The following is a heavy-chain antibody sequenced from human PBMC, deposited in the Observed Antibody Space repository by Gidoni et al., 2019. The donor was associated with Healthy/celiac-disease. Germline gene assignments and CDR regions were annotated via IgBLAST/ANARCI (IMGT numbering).Heavy chain of an antibody. CDR3: ARAVRGVMNPAYFDY. V-gene: IGHV1-3*01. CDR2: INAGNGNT. CDR1: GYTFTSYA. D-gene: IGHD3-10*01. J-gene: IGHJ4*02. Sequence: QVQLVQSGAEVQKPGASVKVSCKASGYTFTSYAMHWVRQAPGQRLEWMGWINAGNGNTKYSQKFQGRVTITRDTSASTAYMELSSLRSEDTAVYYCARAVRGVMNPAYFDYWGQGTLVTVSS.